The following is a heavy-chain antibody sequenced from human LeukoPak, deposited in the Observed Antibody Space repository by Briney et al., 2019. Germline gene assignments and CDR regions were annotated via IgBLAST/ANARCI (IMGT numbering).Heavy chain of an antibody. CDR3: ARGSQLEDIVVVPAAILSPDGWFDP. CDR1: GYSFTGYY. J-gene: IGHJ5*02. V-gene: IGHV1-2*02. D-gene: IGHD2-2*01. CDR2: VNPNSGGT. Sequence: ASVTVSYKASGYSFTGYYMHWMRQAPGQGIEWMGWVNPNSGGTNYAQKFQGRVTMTRDTSISTAYMELSRLRSDDTAVYYCARGSQLEDIVVVPAAILSPDGWFDPWGQGTLVTVSS.